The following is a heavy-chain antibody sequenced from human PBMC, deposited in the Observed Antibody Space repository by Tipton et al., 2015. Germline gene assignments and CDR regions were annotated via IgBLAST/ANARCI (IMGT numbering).Heavy chain of an antibody. CDR3: ARAYERHYFDS. V-gene: IGHV1-2*02. D-gene: IGHD5-12*01. CDR1: GYTFTDHY. CDR2: INPDSGGT. J-gene: IGHJ4*02. Sequence: QSGAEVKKPGASVRVSCKASGYTFTDHYLHWVRQAPGQGLEWMGWINPDSGGTYFAQNFQGRVTLTRDTSINTVYMELSSLRSDDTAVFYCARAYERHYFDSWGQGTLVTVSS.